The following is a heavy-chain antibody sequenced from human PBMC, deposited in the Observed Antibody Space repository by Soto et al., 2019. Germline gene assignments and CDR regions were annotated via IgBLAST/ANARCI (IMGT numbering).Heavy chain of an antibody. D-gene: IGHD5-18*01. CDR1: GDSIGSSTNY. J-gene: IGHJ4*02. CDR3: ARHEWLQLWLVTEY. Sequence: KSSETLSLTCIVSGDSIGSSTNYWGWVRQPPGKGLEWIGTIYHSGNTYYNPTLKSRVAISVDMSKNQFSLRLNSVTAADTAAYYCARHEWLQLWLVTEYWGQGALVTVSS. V-gene: IGHV4-39*01. CDR2: IYHSGNT.